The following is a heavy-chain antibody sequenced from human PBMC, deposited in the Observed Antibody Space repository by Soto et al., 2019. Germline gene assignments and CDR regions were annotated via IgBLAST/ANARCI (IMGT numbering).Heavy chain of an antibody. CDR2: IYSVGST. V-gene: IGHV3-53*02. CDR3: ARVAGAYGYYYYGMDV. CDR1: GFTVSSNY. Sequence: EVQLVETGGGLIQPGGSLRLSWAASGFTVSSNYMSWVRQSPGKGLEWVSVIYSVGSTYYADSVKGRFNIYRDNSKNKLYCQMNSLRGEDTAVYYCARVAGAYGYYYYGMDVWGQGTTVTVSS. D-gene: IGHD5-12*01. J-gene: IGHJ6*02.